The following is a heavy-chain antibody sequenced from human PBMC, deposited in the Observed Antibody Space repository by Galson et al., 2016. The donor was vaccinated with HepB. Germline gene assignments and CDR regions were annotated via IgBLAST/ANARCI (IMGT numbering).Heavy chain of an antibody. V-gene: IGHV3-11*01. CDR1: GFTFSDYY. CDR2: ISSNGDPI. D-gene: IGHD1-14*01. CDR3: ARELSPYNDYGMDI. Sequence: SLRLSCAASGFTFSDYYMSWMRQAPGKGLECAAYISSNGDPINYAQSVEGRFTISRVNAKNSVFLQMNSLRADDTAVYYCARELSPYNDYGMDIWGKGTTVTVAS. J-gene: IGHJ6*04.